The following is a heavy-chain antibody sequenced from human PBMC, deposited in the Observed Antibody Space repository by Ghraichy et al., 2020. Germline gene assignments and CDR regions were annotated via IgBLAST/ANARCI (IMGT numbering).Heavy chain of an antibody. CDR1: GGSISSSSYY. D-gene: IGHD1-26*01. CDR2: IYYSGST. V-gene: IGHV4-39*01. J-gene: IGHJ4*02. CDR3: ARQIITRGPDSGSYYFGY. Sequence: SETLSLTCTVSGGSISSSSYYWGWIRQPPGKGLEWIGSIYYSGSTYYNPSLKSRVTISVDTSKNQFSLKLSSVTAADTAVYYCARQIITRGPDSGSYYFGYWGQGTLVTVSS.